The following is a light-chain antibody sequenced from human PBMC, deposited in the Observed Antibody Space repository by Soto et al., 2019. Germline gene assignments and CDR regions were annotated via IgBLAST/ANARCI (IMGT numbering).Light chain of an antibody. CDR2: DVT. J-gene: IGLJ1*01. CDR1: SSDVGGYNS. V-gene: IGLV2-14*03. Sequence: QSALTQPASVSGSPGQSITISCTGTSSDVGGYNSVSWYQQHPGKAPKLMIYDVTDRPSGVSNRFSGSKSGNTASLTISGLQAEDEADYYCISYTSTNTYVFGPGTKRTVL. CDR3: ISYTSTNTYV.